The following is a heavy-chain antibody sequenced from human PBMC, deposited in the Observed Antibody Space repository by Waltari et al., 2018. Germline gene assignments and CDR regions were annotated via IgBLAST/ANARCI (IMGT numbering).Heavy chain of an antibody. CDR2: IYHSGGT. J-gene: IGHJ4*02. Sequence: QVQLQESGPGLVKPSETLSLTCAVSGFSISSGYYWGWIRQPPGRGLEWIGSIYHSGGTDDNPSLKSRATISVDTSKNQFSRKLSAVTAADTAVYYCAREGRSIAPAGTRRKDCTFDYWGQGTLVTVSS. CDR1: GFSISSGYY. V-gene: IGHV4-38-2*02. CDR3: AREGRSIAPAGTRRKDCTFDY. D-gene: IGHD6-13*01.